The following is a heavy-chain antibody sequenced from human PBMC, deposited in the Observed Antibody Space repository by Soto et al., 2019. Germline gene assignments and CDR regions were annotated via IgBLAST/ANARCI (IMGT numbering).Heavy chain of an antibody. Sequence: ASVKVSCKASGYTFINYYIHWVRQAPGQGLEWMGIINPSGGSTGYAQKFQGRVTMTRDTSTSTVYMELSSLRSEDTAVYYCAGGHGGYSYGRYYYGMDVWGQGTTVTVSS. CDR2: INPSGGST. D-gene: IGHD5-18*01. V-gene: IGHV1-46*01. J-gene: IGHJ6*02. CDR3: AGGHGGYSYGRYYYGMDV. CDR1: GYTFINYY.